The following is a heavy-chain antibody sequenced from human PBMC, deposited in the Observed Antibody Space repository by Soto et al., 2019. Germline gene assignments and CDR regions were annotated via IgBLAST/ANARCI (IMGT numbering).Heavy chain of an antibody. J-gene: IGHJ4*02. Sequence: GGSLRLSCAASGFTVSSNYMSWVRQAPGKGLEWVSVIYSGGNTYYADSVKGRFTISRDNSKNTLYLQMNSLRAEDTAVYYCARASTVGLFDYWGQGTLVTVSS. CDR3: ARASTVGLFDY. CDR1: GFTVSSNY. V-gene: IGHV3-66*01. CDR2: IYSGGNT. D-gene: IGHD4-4*01.